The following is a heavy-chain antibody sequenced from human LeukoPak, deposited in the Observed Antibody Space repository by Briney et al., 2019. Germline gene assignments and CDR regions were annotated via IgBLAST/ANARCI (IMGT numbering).Heavy chain of an antibody. Sequence: PSETLSLTCTVSGGSISRYYWSWIRQPAGKGLEWIGRISASGNTNYNPSLKSRVTMSVDTSKNLFALKLSSVTAADTAVYYCARQGVATAIDYWGQGTLVTVSS. CDR2: ISASGNT. D-gene: IGHD2-21*02. J-gene: IGHJ4*02. CDR1: GGSISRYY. CDR3: ARQGVATAIDY. V-gene: IGHV4-4*07.